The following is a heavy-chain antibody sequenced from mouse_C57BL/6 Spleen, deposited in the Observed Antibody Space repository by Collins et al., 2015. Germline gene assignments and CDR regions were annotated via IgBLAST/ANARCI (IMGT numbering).Heavy chain of an antibody. CDR1: GYTFTSYW. Sequence: QVQLQQPGAELVKPGASVKMSCKASGYTFTSYWITWVKQRPGQGLEWIGQIYPGDGDTNYNGNFKGKATLTADKSSSTAYMQLSSLTSEDSAVYFCARGYYWGQGTTLTVSS. CDR2: IYPGDGDT. CDR3: ARGYY. V-gene: IGHV1-55*01. J-gene: IGHJ2*01.